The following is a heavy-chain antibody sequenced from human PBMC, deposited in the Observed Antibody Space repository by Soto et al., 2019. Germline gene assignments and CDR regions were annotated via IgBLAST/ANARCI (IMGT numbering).Heavy chain of an antibody. CDR2: IYYRGST. Sequence: SETLSLTCTASGGSISGYYWSWIRQPPGKGLEYIGYIYYRGSTNYNPSLKSRVTMSVDTSRNLFSLKVNSVTAADTAVYYCARQQLLPYYYSLDVWGQGTTVTVSS. CDR3: ARQQLLPYYYSLDV. V-gene: IGHV4-59*01. J-gene: IGHJ6*02. D-gene: IGHD6-13*01. CDR1: GGSISGYY.